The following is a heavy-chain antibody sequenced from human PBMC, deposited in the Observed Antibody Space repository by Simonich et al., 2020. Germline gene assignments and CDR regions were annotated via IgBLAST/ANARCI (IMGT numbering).Heavy chain of an antibody. D-gene: IGHD7-27*01. J-gene: IGHJ4*02. CDR3: ARSAGSTGDFDY. Sequence: QGQLVQSGAEVKKPGASVKVSCKASGYTFTGYYRHWVRQAPGQGLEWMGWINPSSGGTNYARKFQGRVTMTRDTSISTAYIELSRLRSDDTAVYYCARSAGSTGDFDYWGQGTLVTVSS. CDR1: GYTFTGYY. CDR2: INPSSGGT. V-gene: IGHV1-2*02.